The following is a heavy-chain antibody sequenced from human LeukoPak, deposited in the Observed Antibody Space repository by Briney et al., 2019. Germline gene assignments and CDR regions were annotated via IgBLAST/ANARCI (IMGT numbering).Heavy chain of an antibody. CDR1: GGSFSGYY. Sequence: SSETLSLTCAVYGGSFSGYYWSWIRQPPGKGLEWIGEIHHSGSTNYNPSLKSRVTISIDTSQNQFSLQLSSVSAADTAVYYCAREKGEYNDLLTGYSDYYYCMDVWGKGTTVTISS. V-gene: IGHV4-34*01. CDR3: AREKGEYNDLLTGYSDYYYCMDV. D-gene: IGHD3-9*01. J-gene: IGHJ6*03. CDR2: IHHSGST.